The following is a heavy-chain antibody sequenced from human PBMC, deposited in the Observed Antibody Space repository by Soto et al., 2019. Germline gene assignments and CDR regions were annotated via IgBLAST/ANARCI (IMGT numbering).Heavy chain of an antibody. D-gene: IGHD3-3*01. V-gene: IGHV3-33*01. CDR1: GFTFSSYG. Sequence: QVQLVESGGGVVQPGRSLRLSCAASGFTFSSYGMHWVRQAPGKGLEWVAVIWYDGSNKYYADSVKGRFTISRDNSKNTLYLQMNSLRAEDTAVYYCASDRGVDHTYYFDYWGQGTLVTVSS. J-gene: IGHJ4*02. CDR2: IWYDGSNK. CDR3: ASDRGVDHTYYFDY.